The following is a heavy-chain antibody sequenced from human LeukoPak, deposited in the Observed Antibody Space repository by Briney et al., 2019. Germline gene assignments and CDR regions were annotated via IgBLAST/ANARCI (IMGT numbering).Heavy chain of an antibody. V-gene: IGHV3-23*01. CDR1: GFTFSSYA. J-gene: IGHJ4*02. CDR2: ISGSGGST. D-gene: IGHD5-18*01. CDR3: AKAVGGGYSYGSYYFDY. Sequence: PGGSLRLSCAASGFTFSSYAMSWVRQAPGKGLEWVSAISGSGGSTYYADSVKGRFTISRDNAKNTLYLQMNSLRAEDTAVYYCAKAVGGGYSYGSYYFDYWGQGTLVTVSS.